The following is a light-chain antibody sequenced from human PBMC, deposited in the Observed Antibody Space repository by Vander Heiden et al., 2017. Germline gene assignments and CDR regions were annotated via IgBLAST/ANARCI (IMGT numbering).Light chain of an antibody. CDR1: QSSSSY. CDR3: PQCYSTPYT. CDR2: AAA. J-gene: IGKJ2*01. Sequence: DIQLTQSPSSLSASVGDRVTITCPASQSSSSYLNWYQQKPGKAPKLLIYAAASLQSWGPSRFSGSGSGTVFALTISSLQPEDVATYYCPQCYSTPYTSGQGSKLDIK. V-gene: IGKV1-39*01.